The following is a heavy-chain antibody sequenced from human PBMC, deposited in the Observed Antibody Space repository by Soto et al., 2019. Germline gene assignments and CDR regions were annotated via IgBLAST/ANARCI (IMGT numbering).Heavy chain of an antibody. J-gene: IGHJ5*02. D-gene: IGHD2-15*01. Sequence: EVQLLESGGGLVQPGGSLRLSCAASGFTFSSYAMSWVRQAPGKGLEWVSAISGSGGSTYYADSVKGRFTIPRDNSKNTLYLQMNSLRAEDTAVYYCAIFHRVVVAATPYPWGQGTLVTVSS. V-gene: IGHV3-23*01. CDR3: AIFHRVVVAATPYP. CDR2: ISGSGGST. CDR1: GFTFSSYA.